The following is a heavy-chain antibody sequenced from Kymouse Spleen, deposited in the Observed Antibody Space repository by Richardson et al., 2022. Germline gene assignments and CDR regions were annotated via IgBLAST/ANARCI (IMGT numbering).Heavy chain of an antibody. J-gene: IGHJ3*02. V-gene: IGHV5-51*01. CDR3: ARHWLWFGEFDAFDI. D-gene: IGHD3-10*01. Sequence: EVQLVQSGAEVKKPGESLKISCKGSGYSFTSYWIGWVRQMPGKGLEWMGIIYPGDSDTRYSPSFQGQVTISADKSISTAYLQWSSLKASDTAMYYCARHWLWFGEFDAFDIWGQGTMVTVSS. CDR1: GYSFTSYW. CDR2: IYPGDSDT.